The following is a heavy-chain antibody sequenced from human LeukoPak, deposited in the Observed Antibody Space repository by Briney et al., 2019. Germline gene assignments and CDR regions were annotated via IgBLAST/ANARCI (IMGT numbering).Heavy chain of an antibody. Sequence: SETLSLTCTVSGGSISSSSYYWGWIRQPPGKGLEWIGSIYYSGSTYYNPSLKSRVTISVGTSKNQFSLKLSSVTAADTAVYYCARGQGDGYSNYFDYWGQGTLVTVSS. J-gene: IGHJ4*02. V-gene: IGHV4-39*01. D-gene: IGHD5-24*01. CDR3: ARGQGDGYSNYFDY. CDR2: IYYSGST. CDR1: GGSISSSSYY.